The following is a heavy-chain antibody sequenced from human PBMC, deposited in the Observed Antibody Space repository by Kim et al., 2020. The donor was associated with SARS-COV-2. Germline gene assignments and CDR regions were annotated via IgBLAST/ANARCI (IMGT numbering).Heavy chain of an antibody. CDR3: ARERSSGSFNY. J-gene: IGHJ4*02. CDR2: ST. Sequence: STNYNPSRKSRVTILVSTAKNQFSLKLNSVTAADTAIYYCARERSSGSFNYWGQGTLVTVSS. V-gene: IGHV4-59*01. D-gene: IGHD1-26*01.